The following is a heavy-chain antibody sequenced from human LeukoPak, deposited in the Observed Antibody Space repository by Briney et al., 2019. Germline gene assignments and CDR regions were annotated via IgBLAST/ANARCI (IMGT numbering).Heavy chain of an antibody. D-gene: IGHD1-14*01. CDR2: INSDGINT. Sequence: GGSLRLSCAASGFTFSNYWMHWVRQAPGKGLVWVSRINSDGINTSYADSVKGRFTISRDNAKNSLYLQMNSLRAEDTAVYYCARGTGIGYMDVWGKGTTVTVSS. CDR3: ARGTGIGYMDV. J-gene: IGHJ6*03. CDR1: GFTFSNYW. V-gene: IGHV3-74*01.